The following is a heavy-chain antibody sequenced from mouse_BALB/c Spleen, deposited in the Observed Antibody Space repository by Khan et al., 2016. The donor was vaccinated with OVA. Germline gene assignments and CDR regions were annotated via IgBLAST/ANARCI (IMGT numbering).Heavy chain of an antibody. CDR2: ISSGGSN. V-gene: IGHV5-6-5*01. CDR3: AREAYRYDEYYFDY. Sequence: EVELVESGGGSVKPGGSLKLSCAVSGFTFSSYAMSWVRQTPGKRLEWVASISSGGSNYYPDSVKGRFTISRDNARNILYLQMSSRRSEDMAKYYCAREAYRYDEYYFDYWGQGTTLTVSA. CDR1: GFTFSSYA. D-gene: IGHD2-14*01. J-gene: IGHJ2*01.